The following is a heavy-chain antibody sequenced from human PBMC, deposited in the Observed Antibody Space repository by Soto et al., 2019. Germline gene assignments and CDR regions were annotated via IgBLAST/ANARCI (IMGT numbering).Heavy chain of an antibody. CDR1: GFAFSGYS. Sequence: LRLSCAAPGFAFSGYSMNWGRQAPGKGLEWVSYISSSSSTIYYADSVKGRFTISRDNAKNSLYLQMNSLRDEDTAVYYCARDGAVAGSDAFDIWGQGTMVTVSS. J-gene: IGHJ3*02. CDR2: ISSSSSTI. D-gene: IGHD6-19*01. CDR3: ARDGAVAGSDAFDI. V-gene: IGHV3-48*02.